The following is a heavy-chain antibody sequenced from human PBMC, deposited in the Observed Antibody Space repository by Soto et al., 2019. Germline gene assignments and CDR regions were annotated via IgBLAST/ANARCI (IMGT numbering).Heavy chain of an antibody. J-gene: IGHJ5*02. CDR3: AKDPLWYGSSWYPNWFGP. D-gene: IGHD6-13*01. CDR2: ITPSGDAT. Sequence: EVQLLESGGGLLQPGGSLTLSCAASGFAFHGYAMSWVRQAPGKGLEWVSGITPSGDATYYADSLKGRFTISRDNSKNMLYLQMNGLRAEDTAIYYCAKDPLWYGSSWYPNWFGPWGQGTLVTVSS. CDR1: GFAFHGYA. V-gene: IGHV3-23*01.